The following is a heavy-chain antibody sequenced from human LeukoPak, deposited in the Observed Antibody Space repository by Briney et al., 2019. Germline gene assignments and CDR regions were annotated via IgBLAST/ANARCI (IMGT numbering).Heavy chain of an antibody. J-gene: IGHJ6*03. CDR2: ITSSSSYI. D-gene: IGHD1-26*01. CDR1: GFTFNTYN. CDR3: ARDPYSGSYRDYYYCYRDL. Sequence: GGSLRLSCAASGFTFNTYNMNRVRQAPGKGLEWVSYITSSSSYIYYADSVKGRFTISRDNAKSSLYLQMDSLRDEDTAVYYCARDPYSGSYRDYYYCYRDLWRKDNRVTVSS. V-gene: IGHV3-21*01.